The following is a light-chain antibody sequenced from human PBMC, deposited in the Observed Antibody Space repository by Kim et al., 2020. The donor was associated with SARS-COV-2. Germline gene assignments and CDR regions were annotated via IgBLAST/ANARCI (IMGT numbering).Light chain of an antibody. CDR1: ENINNN. CDR3: QQFDNLPRARLT. J-gene: IGKJ4*01. CDR2: DAS. Sequence: DIQMTQSPSSLSASIGDRVTITCQASENINNNLHWYQQKPGKAPKLLIYDASNLQPGVPSTFSGGGSGTDYTFIISSLQPEDVATYFCQQFDNLPRARLTFGAGTKVDI. V-gene: IGKV1-33*01.